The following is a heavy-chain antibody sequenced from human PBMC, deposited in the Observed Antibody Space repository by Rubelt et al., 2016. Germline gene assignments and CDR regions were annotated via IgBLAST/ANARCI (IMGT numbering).Heavy chain of an antibody. CDR3: ARGAGGYGHFDY. CDR2: ISGSGSTI. CDR1: GLTFSSYG. V-gene: IGHV3-48*03. Sequence: EQLMESGGGVVQPGRSLRLSCATSGLTFSSYGMQWVRQAPGKGLEWVSYISGSGSTIHYADSVKGRFTISRDNAKNSLDLQMNSLRAEDTAVYYCARGAGGYGHFDYWGQGTLVTVSS. J-gene: IGHJ4*02. D-gene: IGHD5-12*01.